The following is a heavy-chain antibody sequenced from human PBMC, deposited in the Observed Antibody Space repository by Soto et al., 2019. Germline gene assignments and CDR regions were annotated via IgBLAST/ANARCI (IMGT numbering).Heavy chain of an antibody. CDR2: LYYSGST. Sequence: SETLSLTCTVSGGSISSIDSYWGWLRQPPGKGLEWIGSLYYSGSTYYNSSLKSRVTISGDTSKNQFSLKLRSVTAADTAIYYCARHLLTCSRSGVWFDLWGQGTLVTVSS. D-gene: IGHD3-10*01. J-gene: IGHJ5*02. V-gene: IGHV4-39*01. CDR3: ARHLLTCSRSGVWFDL. CDR1: GGSISSIDSY.